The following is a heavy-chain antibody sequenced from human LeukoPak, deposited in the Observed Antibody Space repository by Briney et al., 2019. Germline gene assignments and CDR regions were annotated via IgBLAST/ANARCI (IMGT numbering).Heavy chain of an antibody. J-gene: IGHJ4*02. Sequence: GESLKISCKGSGYNFRSYWLGWVRQMPGKGLEWMGIIYPGDSDIRYSPSFQGQVTISADKSINTAYLQWSSLRASDTAMYYCASLGGNGYTLDYWGQGTLVTVSS. CDR3: ASLGGNGYTLDY. V-gene: IGHV5-51*01. D-gene: IGHD5-24*01. CDR2: IYPGDSDI. CDR1: GYNFRSYW.